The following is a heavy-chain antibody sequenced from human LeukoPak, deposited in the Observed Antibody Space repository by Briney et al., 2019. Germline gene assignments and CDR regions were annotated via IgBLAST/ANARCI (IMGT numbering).Heavy chain of an antibody. V-gene: IGHV4-39*01. D-gene: IGHD3-10*01. J-gene: IGHJ4*02. CDR3: ARHYNGVFDY. CDR2: IYYSGST. Sequence: GSLRLSCAASGFTFSSYGMHWIRQPPGKGLEWIGSIYYSGSTYYNPSLKSRVTISIDTSKNQFSLKLSSVTAADTAVYYCARHYNGVFDYWGQGTLVTVSS. CDR1: GFTFSSYG.